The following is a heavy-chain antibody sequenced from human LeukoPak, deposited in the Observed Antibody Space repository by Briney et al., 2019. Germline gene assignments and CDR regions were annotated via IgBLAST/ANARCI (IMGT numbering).Heavy chain of an antibody. V-gene: IGHV3-23*01. CDR3: AKTRHYYDSSGYHDAFDI. CDR1: GFTFSSYA. Sequence: GGSLRPSCAASGFTFSSYAMSWVRQAPGKGLEWVSAISGSGGSTYYADSVKGRFTISRDNSKNTLYLQMNSLRAEDTAVYYCAKTRHYYDSSGYHDAFDIWGQGTMVTVSS. J-gene: IGHJ3*02. CDR2: ISGSGGST. D-gene: IGHD3-22*01.